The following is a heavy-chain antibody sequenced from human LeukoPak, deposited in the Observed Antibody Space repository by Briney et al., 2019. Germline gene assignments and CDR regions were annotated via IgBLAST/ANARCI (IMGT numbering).Heavy chain of an antibody. D-gene: IGHD2-2*01. CDR3: ARDLGYCSSTSCYGLALLFDY. V-gene: IGHV3-30-3*01. Sequence: GGSLRLSCAASGFTFGSYAMHWVRQAPGKGLEWVAVISYDGSNKYYADSVKGRFTISRDNSKNTLYLQMNSLRAEDTAVYYCARDLGYCSSTSCYGLALLFDYWGQGTLVTVSS. CDR2: ISYDGSNK. CDR1: GFTFGSYA. J-gene: IGHJ4*02.